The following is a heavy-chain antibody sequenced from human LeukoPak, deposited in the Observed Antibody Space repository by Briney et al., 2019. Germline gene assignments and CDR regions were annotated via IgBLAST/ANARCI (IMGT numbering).Heavy chain of an antibody. D-gene: IGHD3-10*01. J-gene: IGHJ5*02. Sequence: SETLSLTCTVSGGSIISYYWSWIRQPPGKGLEWIGEINHSGSTNYNPSLKSRVTISVDTSKNQFSLKLSSVTAADTAVYYCARSGYYYGSGSYLGVWFDPWGQGTLVTVSS. V-gene: IGHV4-34*01. CDR1: GGSIISYY. CDR3: ARSGYYYGSGSYLGVWFDP. CDR2: INHSGST.